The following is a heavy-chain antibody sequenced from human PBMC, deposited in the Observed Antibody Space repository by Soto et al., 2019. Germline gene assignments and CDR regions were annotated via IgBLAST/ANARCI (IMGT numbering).Heavy chain of an antibody. CDR1: GFTFSSYA. CDR2: ISYDGSNK. V-gene: IGHV3-30-3*01. J-gene: IGHJ6*02. CDR3: ARSPSGWYDYYGMDV. D-gene: IGHD6-19*01. Sequence: QVQLVESGGGVVQPGRSLRLSCAASGFTFSSYAKHWVRQAPGKGLEWVAVISYDGSNKYYADSVKGRFTISRDNSKNTLYLQMNSLRAEDTAVYYCARSPSGWYDYYGMDVWGQGTTVTVSS.